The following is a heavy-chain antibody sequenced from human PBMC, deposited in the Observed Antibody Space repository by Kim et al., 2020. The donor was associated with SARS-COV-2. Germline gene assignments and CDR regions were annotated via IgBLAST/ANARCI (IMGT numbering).Heavy chain of an antibody. V-gene: IGHV3-11*06. CDR3: ARLYSSGSNWFDP. Sequence: YADSVKGRFTISRDNAKNSLYLQMNSLRAEDTAVYYCARLYSSGSNWFDPWGQGTLVTVSS. J-gene: IGHJ5*02. D-gene: IGHD6-19*01.